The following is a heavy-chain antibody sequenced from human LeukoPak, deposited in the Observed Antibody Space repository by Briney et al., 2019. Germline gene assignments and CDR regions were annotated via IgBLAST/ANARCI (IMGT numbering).Heavy chain of an antibody. CDR1: GYTFTSYY. Sequence: ASVKVSCKASGYTFTSYYMHWVRQAPGQGLEWMGIINPSGGSTSYAQKFQGRVTMTRDTSTSTVYMELSSLRSEDTAVYYCARDWGGYSGYDPLWYFDLWGRGTLVTVSP. V-gene: IGHV1-46*01. D-gene: IGHD5-12*01. J-gene: IGHJ2*01. CDR2: INPSGGST. CDR3: ARDWGGYSGYDPLWYFDL.